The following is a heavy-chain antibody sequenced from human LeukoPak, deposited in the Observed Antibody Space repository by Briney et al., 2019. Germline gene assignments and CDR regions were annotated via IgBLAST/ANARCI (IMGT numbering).Heavy chain of an antibody. J-gene: IGHJ4*02. CDR3: ARDSSGRPFDY. CDR2: IRYDGTYK. D-gene: IGHD3-22*01. V-gene: IGHV3-30*02. Sequence: GGSLRLSCAASGFTFSSYGMYWVRQAPGKGLDWVAFIRYDGTYKYYADSVKGRFTISRDNAKNTLYLQMNSLRAEDTAVYYCARDSSGRPFDYWGQGTLVTVSS. CDR1: GFTFSSYG.